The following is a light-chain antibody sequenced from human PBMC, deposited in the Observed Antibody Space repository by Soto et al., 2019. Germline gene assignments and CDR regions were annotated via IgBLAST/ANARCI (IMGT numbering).Light chain of an antibody. Sequence: QSVLTQPPSVSGAPGRRVTISCTGSSSNIGAGYDVHWYQQLPGTAPKLLIYGNSNRPSGVPDRFSGSKSGTSASLAITGLQAEDEADYYCQSYDSGLSGSRVFGTGTKVTVL. CDR3: QSYDSGLSGSRV. V-gene: IGLV1-40*01. CDR2: GNS. J-gene: IGLJ1*01. CDR1: SSNIGAGYD.